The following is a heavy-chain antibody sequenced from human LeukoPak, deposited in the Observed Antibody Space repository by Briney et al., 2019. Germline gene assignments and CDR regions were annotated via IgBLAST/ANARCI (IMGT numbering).Heavy chain of an antibody. V-gene: IGHV4-4*07. CDR1: GGSISNYY. CDR2: IYSSGTT. J-gene: IGHJ2*01. Sequence: SETLSLTCTVSGGSISNYYWSWIRQPAGKGLDWLGRIYSSGTTAYNPSLKSRVTMSVDTSKSQFSLKLSSVTAADTAVYYCARESLGINENTDQYFDLWGRGTLVTVSS. D-gene: IGHD7-27*01. CDR3: ARESLGINENTDQYFDL.